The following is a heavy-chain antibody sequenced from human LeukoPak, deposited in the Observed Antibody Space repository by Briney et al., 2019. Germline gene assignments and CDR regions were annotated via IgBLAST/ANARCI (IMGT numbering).Heavy chain of an antibody. Sequence: PGGSLRLSCAASGFTVSSNFMSWVRQAPGKGLEWVSVIYSGGTTYYAESVKGRFSISRDNYKNTLYLQMNSLRVDDTAVYYCTRDRSGYSGYDLYDAFDMWGQGTMVIVSS. J-gene: IGHJ3*02. CDR2: IYSGGTT. CDR1: GFTVSSNF. CDR3: TRDRSGYSGYDLYDAFDM. V-gene: IGHV3-66*01. D-gene: IGHD5-12*01.